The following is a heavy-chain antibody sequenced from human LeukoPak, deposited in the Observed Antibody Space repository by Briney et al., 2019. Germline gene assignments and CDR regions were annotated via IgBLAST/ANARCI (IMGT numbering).Heavy chain of an antibody. CDR3: ARVRYEYYYMDV. D-gene: IGHD3-9*01. Sequence: PSETLSLTCTVSGGSISSYYWSWIRQPPGKGLEWIGYIYYSGSTNYNPSLKSRVTISVDTSKNQFSLKLSSVTAADTAVYYCARVRYEYYYMDVWGKGTTVTVSS. J-gene: IGHJ6*03. CDR2: IYYSGST. V-gene: IGHV4-59*01. CDR1: GGSISSYY.